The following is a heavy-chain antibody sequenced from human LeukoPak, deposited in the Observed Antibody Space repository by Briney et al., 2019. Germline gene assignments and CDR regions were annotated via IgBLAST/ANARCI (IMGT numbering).Heavy chain of an antibody. CDR2: ISAYIGNA. Sequence: ASGKVSCKDSGYTSTGSVISWVRKAPGQGLEWMGWISAYIGNANYAQKLQGRVTMTTDTSTSTAYMELRSLRSDDTAVYYCARDCSGGSCYELTAYYFDYWGQGTLVTVSS. J-gene: IGHJ4*02. V-gene: IGHV1-18*01. D-gene: IGHD2-15*01. CDR3: ARDCSGGSCYELTAYYFDY. CDR1: GYTSTGSV.